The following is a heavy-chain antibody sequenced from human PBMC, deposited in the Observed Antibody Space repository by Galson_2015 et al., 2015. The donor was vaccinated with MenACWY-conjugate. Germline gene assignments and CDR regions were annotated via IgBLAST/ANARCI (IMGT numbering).Heavy chain of an antibody. V-gene: IGHV3-64D*09. Sequence: SLRLSCAASGFVFSSYTMHWVRQAPGEGLECISTISPSGSNTFYADSAKGRFSISRDNSKTTVYLHMSSLRPEDTAVYDCVKAWYSRDWYSLYNFLFQHWGQGTQVIVSS. CDR2: ISPSGSNT. D-gene: IGHD6-19*01. CDR1: GFVFSSYT. CDR3: VKAWYSRDWYSLYNFLFQH. J-gene: IGHJ1*01.